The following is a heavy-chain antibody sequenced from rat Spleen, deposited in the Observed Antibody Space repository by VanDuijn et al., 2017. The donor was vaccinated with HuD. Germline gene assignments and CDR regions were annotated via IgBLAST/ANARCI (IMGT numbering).Heavy chain of an antibody. CDR1: GFAFSSYG. Sequence: EVHLVESDGGLVQPGRSLKLSCVASGFAFSSYGMNWVRQAPGKGLEWVASITNTGANIYYPDSVKGRFTISRDNAQNTLYLQMNSLRSEDTATYYCTRENYYSGDYWGQGVMVTVSS. J-gene: IGHJ2*01. CDR2: ITNTGANI. D-gene: IGHD1-1*01. V-gene: IGHV5-31*01. CDR3: TRENYYSGDY.